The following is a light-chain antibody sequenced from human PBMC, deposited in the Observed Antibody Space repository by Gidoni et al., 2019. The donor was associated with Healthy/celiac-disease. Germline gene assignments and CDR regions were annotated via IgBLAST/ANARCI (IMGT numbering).Light chain of an antibody. CDR2: EDN. J-gene: IGLJ3*02. CDR1: SGSIASTY. CDR3: QSYDSSNLWV. V-gene: IGLV6-57*03. Sequence: NFMLTQPHSVSASPGKTVTISCTRSSGSIASTYVQWYQPRPGSAPTTVIYEDNQRPSGVPDRFAGSIDSSSNSASLTSSGLKTEDEADYYCQSYDSSNLWVFGGGTKLTVL.